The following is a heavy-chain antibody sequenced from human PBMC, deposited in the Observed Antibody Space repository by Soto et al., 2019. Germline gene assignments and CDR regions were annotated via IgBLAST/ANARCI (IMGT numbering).Heavy chain of an antibody. CDR2: IDPSDSYT. V-gene: IGHV5-10-1*01. CDR1: GYTFTTYW. J-gene: IGHJ6*02. CDR3: ARSFDSSSTYGMDV. Sequence: GESLKISCKGSGYTFTTYWINWVRQMPGKGLEWMGRIDPSDSYTKYSPSFQGHVIMSADKSISTANLHWSSLKASDTAIYYCARSFDSSSTYGMDVWGQGTTVTVSS. D-gene: IGHD6-13*01.